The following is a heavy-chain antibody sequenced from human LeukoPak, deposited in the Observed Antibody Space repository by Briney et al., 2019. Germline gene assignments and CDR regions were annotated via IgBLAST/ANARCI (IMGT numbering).Heavy chain of an antibody. Sequence: SETLSLTCTVSGGSISSYYWSWIRQPAGKGLQWIGRIYSSGSTNYNPSLKSRVTMSVDTSKNQFSLRLSSVTAADTAVYCCARDLGFWSGPDYWGQGTLVTVSS. D-gene: IGHD3-3*01. J-gene: IGHJ4*02. CDR1: GGSISSYY. V-gene: IGHV4-4*07. CDR3: ARDLGFWSGPDY. CDR2: IYSSGST.